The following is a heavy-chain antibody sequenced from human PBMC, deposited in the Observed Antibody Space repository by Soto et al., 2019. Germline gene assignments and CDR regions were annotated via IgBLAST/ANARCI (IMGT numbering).Heavy chain of an antibody. J-gene: IGHJ6*02. CDR3: ASNYLYYYGSGNTNYYGMDV. Sequence: ASVKVSCKASGYTFPSYGISWVRQAPGQGLEWMGWISAYNGNTNYAQKLKGRVTMTTDTSTSTAYMELRSLRSDDTAVYYCASNYLYYYGSGNTNYYGMDVWGQGTTVTVSS. CDR1: GYTFPSYG. V-gene: IGHV1-18*01. D-gene: IGHD3-10*01. CDR2: ISAYNGNT.